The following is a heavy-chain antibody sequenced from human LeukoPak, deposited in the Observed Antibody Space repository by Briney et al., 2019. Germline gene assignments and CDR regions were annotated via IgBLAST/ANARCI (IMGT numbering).Heavy chain of an antibody. V-gene: IGHV3-48*04. CDR3: ARKGGYGMVATRN. Sequence: GGSLRLSCAASGFTFSSYSMNWVRQAPGKGLEWVSYISSSSSTIYYADSVKVRFTISRANAKSSLYLQMNSLRAEDTAVYYCARKGGYGMVATRNWGRGTLVTVSS. CDR2: ISSSSSTI. CDR1: GFTFSSYS. J-gene: IGHJ4*02. D-gene: IGHD5-12*01.